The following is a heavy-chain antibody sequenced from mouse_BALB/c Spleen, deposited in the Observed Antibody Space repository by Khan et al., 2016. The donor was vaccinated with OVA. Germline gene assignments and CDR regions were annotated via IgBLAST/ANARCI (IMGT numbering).Heavy chain of an antibody. CDR2: INPSSGYT. CDR1: GYTFTSYT. D-gene: IGHD2-14*01. CDR3: AREGAYYRSDGWFAY. J-gene: IGHJ3*01. Sequence: QVQLQQSGAELARPGASVKMSCTASGYTFTSYTMHWVKQRPGQGLEWLGHINPSSGYTNYNQKFTDKATLTADTTSRIAYMQLSSLTSEDSAVYYCAREGAYYRSDGWFAYWGQGTLVTVAA. V-gene: IGHV1-4*01.